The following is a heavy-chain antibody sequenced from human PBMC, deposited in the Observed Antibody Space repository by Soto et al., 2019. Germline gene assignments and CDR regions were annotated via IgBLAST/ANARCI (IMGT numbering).Heavy chain of an antibody. CDR1: GFTFTAFG. Sequence: QVQLVESGGGVVQPGRSLRVSCAASGFTFTAFGLHWVRQAPGKGLEWVGLISYDGTTKYFADSVRGRFTISRDNSKNMLVLKLNSLRVEDTAVYYCARHRDGGTYTYIDHWGPGTLVTVSS. D-gene: IGHD3-10*01. CDR2: ISYDGTTK. CDR3: ARHRDGGTYTYIDH. J-gene: IGHJ4*02. V-gene: IGHV3-30-3*01.